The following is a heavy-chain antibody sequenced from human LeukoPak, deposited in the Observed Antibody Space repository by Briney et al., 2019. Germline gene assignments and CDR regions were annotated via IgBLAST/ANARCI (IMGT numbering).Heavy chain of an antibody. CDR3: ARAQTPYSSSSGADY. D-gene: IGHD6-6*01. J-gene: IGHJ4*02. Sequence: GGSLRLSCAASGFTFSSYGMHWVRQAPGKGLEWVAFIRYDGSNKYYADSVKGRFTISRDNSKNTLYLQMNSLRAEDTAVYYCARAQTPYSSSSGADYWGQGTLVTVS. V-gene: IGHV3-30*02. CDR2: IRYDGSNK. CDR1: GFTFSSYG.